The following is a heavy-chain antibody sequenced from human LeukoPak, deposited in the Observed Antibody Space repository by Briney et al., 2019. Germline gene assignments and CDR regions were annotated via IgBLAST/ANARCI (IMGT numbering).Heavy chain of an antibody. J-gene: IGHJ5*02. D-gene: IGHD5-12*01. V-gene: IGHV3-30*18. Sequence: GGSLRLSCAASGFTFSTYAIHWVRQAPGKGLEWVAVISYDGSNKYYAASVEGRFTISKNNSNNTPYLQMNSLRAEDTAVYYCAKDSGYPMDWFDPWGQGTLVTVSS. CDR3: AKDSGYPMDWFDP. CDR2: ISYDGSNK. CDR1: GFTFSTYA.